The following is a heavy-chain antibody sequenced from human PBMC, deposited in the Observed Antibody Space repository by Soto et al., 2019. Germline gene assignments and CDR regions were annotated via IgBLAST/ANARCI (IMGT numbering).Heavy chain of an antibody. Sequence: GGSLRLSCAASGFTFSSYGMHWVRQAPGKGLEWVAVISYDGSNKYYADSVKGRFTISRDNSKNTLYLQMNSLRAEDTAVYYCAKDMASGNYASSNFDYWGQGTLVTVSS. CDR3: AKDMASGNYASSNFDY. CDR1: GFTFSSYG. V-gene: IGHV3-30*18. CDR2: ISYDGSNK. J-gene: IGHJ4*02. D-gene: IGHD1-7*01.